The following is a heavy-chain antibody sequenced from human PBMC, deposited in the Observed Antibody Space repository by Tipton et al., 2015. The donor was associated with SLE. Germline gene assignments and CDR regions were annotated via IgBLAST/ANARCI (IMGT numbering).Heavy chain of an antibody. Sequence: SLRLSCAASGFTFSSYSMNWVRQAPGKGLEWVSYISSSGSTIYYADSVKGRFTISRDNAKNSLYLQMNSLRAEDTAVYYCASEGEYYDSSGYFGYWGQGTLVTVSS. D-gene: IGHD3-22*01. CDR2: ISSSGSTI. V-gene: IGHV3-48*04. CDR3: ASEGEYYDSSGYFGY. CDR1: GFTFSSYS. J-gene: IGHJ4*02.